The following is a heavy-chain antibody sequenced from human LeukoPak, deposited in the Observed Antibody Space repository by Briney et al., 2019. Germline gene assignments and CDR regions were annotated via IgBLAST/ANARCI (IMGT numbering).Heavy chain of an antibody. V-gene: IGHV3-33*01. Sequence: GRSLRRSCAASGFTFSSYGMHWVRQAPGKGLEWVAVIWYDGSNKYYADSVKGRFTISRDNSKNTLYLQMNSLRAEDTAVYYCARASTVVVPAANYGMDVWGQGTTVTVSS. J-gene: IGHJ6*02. D-gene: IGHD2-2*01. CDR2: IWYDGSNK. CDR3: ARASTVVVPAANYGMDV. CDR1: GFTFSSYG.